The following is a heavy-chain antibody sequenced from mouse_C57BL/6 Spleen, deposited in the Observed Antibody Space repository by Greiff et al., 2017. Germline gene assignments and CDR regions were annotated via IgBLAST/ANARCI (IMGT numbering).Heavy chain of an antibody. CDR1: GYTFTEYT. Sequence: QVQLQQSGAELVKPGASVKLSCKASGYTFTEYTIHWVKQRSGQGLEWIGWFYPGSGSIKYNEKFKDKATLTADKSSSTVYLELSRLTSEDSAVYYCARREDGTGYFDYWGQGTTLTVSS. V-gene: IGHV1-62-2*01. CDR2: FYPGSGSI. D-gene: IGHD3-3*01. CDR3: ARREDGTGYFDY. J-gene: IGHJ2*01.